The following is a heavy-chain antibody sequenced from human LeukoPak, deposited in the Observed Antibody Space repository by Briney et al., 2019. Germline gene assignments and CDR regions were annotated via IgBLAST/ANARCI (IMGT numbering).Heavy chain of an antibody. D-gene: IGHD2/OR15-2a*01. J-gene: IGHJ3*02. V-gene: IGHV4-34*01. CDR2: INHSGST. CDR1: GGSFSGYY. CDR3: ARAPEYPQNNHDAFDI. Sequence: SETLSLTCAVYGGSFSGYYWSWIRQPPGKGLEWIGEINHSGSTNYNPSLKSRVTISVDTSKNQFSLKLSSVTAADTAVYYCARAPEYPQNNHDAFDIWGQGTMVTISS.